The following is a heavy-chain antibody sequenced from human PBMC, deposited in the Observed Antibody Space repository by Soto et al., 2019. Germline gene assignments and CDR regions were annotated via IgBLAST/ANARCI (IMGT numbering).Heavy chain of an antibody. CDR1: NGSVSSPLSY. D-gene: IGHD3-10*01. V-gene: IGHV4-39*07. CDR3: AREEVRGVEGNWFDP. CDR2: IYFSGIT. Sequence: PSETLSLTCSVSNGSVSSPLSYWGWIRQPPGKRPEWIGVIYFSGITSYNPSLKSRVTISVDTSNNQFSLELSSVTAADTAVYFCAREEVRGVEGNWFDPWGQGTLVTVSS. J-gene: IGHJ5*02.